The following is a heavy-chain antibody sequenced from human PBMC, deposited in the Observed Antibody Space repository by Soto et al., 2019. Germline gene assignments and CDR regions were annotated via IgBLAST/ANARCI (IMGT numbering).Heavy chain of an antibody. D-gene: IGHD3-16*02. CDR2: ISSSSSTI. CDR1: GFTFSSYS. V-gene: IGHV3-48*02. Sequence: GGSLRLSYAASGFTFSSYSMNWVRQAPGKGLEWASYISSSSSTIYYADSVKGRFTISRDNAKNSLYLQMNSLRDEDTAVYYFARVVDDYVWGSYRYMLDYWGQGTLVTVSS. CDR3: ARVVDDYVWGSYRYMLDY. J-gene: IGHJ4*02.